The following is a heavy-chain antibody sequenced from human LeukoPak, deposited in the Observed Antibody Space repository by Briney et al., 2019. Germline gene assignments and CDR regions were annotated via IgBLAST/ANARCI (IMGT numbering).Heavy chain of an antibody. Sequence: SETPSLTCSVSGGSITSYYWSWIRQSPGKGLEWIGHVSDGGSTNYSPSLKGRVSISVDTSKNQFSLNLRSVTAADTAVYFCARASTTFDDWGQGTLVTVSS. D-gene: IGHD1-14*01. CDR3: ARASTTFDD. V-gene: IGHV4-59*01. CDR1: GGSITSYY. J-gene: IGHJ4*02. CDR2: VSDGGST.